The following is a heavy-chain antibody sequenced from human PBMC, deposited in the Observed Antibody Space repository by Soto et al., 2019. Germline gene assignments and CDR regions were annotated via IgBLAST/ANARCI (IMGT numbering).Heavy chain of an antibody. CDR3: AKDSSSWSNWFDP. CDR1: GFTFSSYG. Sequence: SLRLSCAASGFTFSSYGMHWVRQAPGKGLEWVAVISYDGSNKYYADSVKGRFTISRDNSKNTLYLQMNSLRAEDTAVYYCAKDSSSWSNWFDPWGQGTLVTVSS. CDR2: ISYDGSNK. J-gene: IGHJ5*02. V-gene: IGHV3-30*18. D-gene: IGHD6-13*01.